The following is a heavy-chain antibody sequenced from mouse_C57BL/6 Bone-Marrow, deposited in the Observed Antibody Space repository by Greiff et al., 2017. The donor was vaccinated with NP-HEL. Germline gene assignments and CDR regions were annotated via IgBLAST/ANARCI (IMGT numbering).Heavy chain of an antibody. J-gene: IGHJ3*01. V-gene: IGHV5-6*01. CDR3: ARHSITTVVAPFAY. CDR2: ISSGGSYT. CDR1: GFTFSSYG. Sequence: EVMLVESGGDLVKPGGSLKLSCAASGFTFSSYGMSWVRQTPDKRLEWVATISSGGSYTYYPDSVKGRFTISRDNAKNTLYLQMSSLKSEDTAMYYCARHSITTVVAPFAYWGQGTLVTVSA. D-gene: IGHD1-1*01.